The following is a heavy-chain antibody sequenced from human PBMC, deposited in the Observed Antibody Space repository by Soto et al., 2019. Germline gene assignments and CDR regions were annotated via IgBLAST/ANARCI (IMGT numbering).Heavy chain of an antibody. CDR2: IDFRGTT. V-gene: IGHV4-39*02. CDR3: SRRAPEGFDP. Sequence: QLRLQESGPRLAKPSETLSLTCTVSRGSISSSSYFWAWIRRPPGKGLEWIGSIDFRGTTYTNPSLESRVTISVDTSKNHFSLKLDSVTAADTALYYCSRRAPEGFDPWGRGTLVTVSS. J-gene: IGHJ5*02. CDR1: RGSISSSSYF.